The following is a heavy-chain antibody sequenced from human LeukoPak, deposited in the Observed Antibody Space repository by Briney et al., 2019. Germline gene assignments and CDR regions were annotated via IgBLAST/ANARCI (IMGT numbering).Heavy chain of an antibody. Sequence: ASVKVSCKASGYTFTDYYMHWVRQAPGQGLEWMGWINPNSGDTNYAQKFQGRVSMTRDTSISTAYMELSSLISDDTAVFYCARGGTDYGAYWGQGTLVTVSS. CDR2: INPNSGDT. CDR3: ARGGTDYGAY. CDR1: GYTFTDYY. J-gene: IGHJ4*02. D-gene: IGHD4-17*01. V-gene: IGHV1-2*02.